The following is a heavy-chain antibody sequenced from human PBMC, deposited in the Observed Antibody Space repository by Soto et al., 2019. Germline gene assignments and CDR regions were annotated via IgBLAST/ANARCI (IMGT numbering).Heavy chain of an antibody. V-gene: IGHV4-4*07. CDR3: ASESAAGTTSHFCYFDL. CDR2: IYTSGST. CDR1: GGSISSYY. D-gene: IGHD6-13*01. J-gene: IGHJ2*01. Sequence: QVQLQESGPGLVKPSETLSRTCTVSGGSISSYYWSWIRQPAWKGLERIVRIYTSGSTNYNPSLKSRVTMSVATSKNQFSLKLSSVTAADTAVYYCASESAAGTTSHFCYFDLWGRCTLVTVSS.